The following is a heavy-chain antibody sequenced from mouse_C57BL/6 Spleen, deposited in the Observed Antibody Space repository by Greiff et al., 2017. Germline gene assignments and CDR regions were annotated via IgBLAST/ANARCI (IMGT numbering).Heavy chain of an antibody. CDR1: GYTFTSYW. D-gene: IGHD2-3*01. V-gene: IGHV1-53*01. Sequence: VQLQQPGTELVKPGASVKLSCKASGYTFTSYWLHWVKQRPGQGLEWIGNINPSNGGTNYNEKFKSKATLTVDKSSSTAYMQLSSLTSEDSAVYYCARGDGYYDGSWFAYWGQGTLVTVSA. CDR2: INPSNGGT. J-gene: IGHJ3*01. CDR3: ARGDGYYDGSWFAY.